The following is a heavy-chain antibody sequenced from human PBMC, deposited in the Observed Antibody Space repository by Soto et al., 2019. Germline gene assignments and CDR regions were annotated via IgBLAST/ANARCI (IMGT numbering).Heavy chain of an antibody. CDR3: AHRRRGTTAY. J-gene: IGHJ4*02. V-gene: IGHV2-5*02. CDR1: GFSLSTSEVG. D-gene: IGHD1-1*01. CDR2: IYWDDDK. Sequence: QITLKESGPTLVKPTQTLTLTCTFSGFSLSTSEVGVGWIRQPPGKALEWLALIYWDDDKRYSPSLETRLTITKDTSKNQVVLTVTNMDPLDTGTYYCAHRRRGTTAYWGQGILVTVSS.